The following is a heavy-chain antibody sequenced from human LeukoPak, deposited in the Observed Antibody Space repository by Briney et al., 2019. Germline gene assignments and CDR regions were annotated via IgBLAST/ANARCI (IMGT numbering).Heavy chain of an antibody. J-gene: IGHJ4*02. CDR1: GFTFSSYS. Sequence: PGGSLRLSCAASGFTFSSYSMNWVRQVPGKGLEWVSSISSRSGYMYYADSVKGRFNISRDNAKNSLFLQMNSLRVEDTAVYYCAKSLLRFLEWSPGDFSYWGQGIQVTVSS. V-gene: IGHV3-21*06. D-gene: IGHD3-3*01. CDR2: ISSRSGYM. CDR3: AKSLLRFLEWSPGDFSY.